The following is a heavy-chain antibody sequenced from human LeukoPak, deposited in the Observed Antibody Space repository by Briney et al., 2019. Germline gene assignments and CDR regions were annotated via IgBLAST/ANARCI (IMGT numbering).Heavy chain of an antibody. CDR2: ISTYNGNT. J-gene: IGHJ6*03. Sequence: ASVKVSCKASAYTSPNYGITWVRQAPGRGLEWMGWISTYNGNTQYAQKFQGRVTMTTDTPTKTVYMELRSLRSNDAAVYYCALPAKGAFFYYYMEVWGKGTTVTVSS. V-gene: IGHV1-18*01. CDR3: ALPAKGAFFYYYMEV. D-gene: IGHD2-2*01. CDR1: AYTSPNYG.